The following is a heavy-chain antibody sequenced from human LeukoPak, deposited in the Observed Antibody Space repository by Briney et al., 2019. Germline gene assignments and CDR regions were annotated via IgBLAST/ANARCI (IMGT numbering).Heavy chain of an antibody. D-gene: IGHD5-18*01. J-gene: IGHJ4*02. V-gene: IGHV1-46*01. CDR3: ARERSSSPTAMDHFDY. Sequence: VASVKVSCKASGYTFTSYYMHWVRQAPGQGLEWMGIISPSGGSTSYAQKFQGRVTMTRDMSTSTVYMELSSLRSEDTAVYYCARERSSSPTAMDHFDYWGQGTLVTVSS. CDR2: ISPSGGST. CDR1: GYTFTSYY.